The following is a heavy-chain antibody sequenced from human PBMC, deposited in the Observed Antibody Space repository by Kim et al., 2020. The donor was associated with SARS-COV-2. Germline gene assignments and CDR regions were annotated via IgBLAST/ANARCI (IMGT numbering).Heavy chain of an antibody. V-gene: IGHV3-23*01. CDR2: ISGNGGGT. D-gene: IGHD6-19*01. Sequence: GGSLRLSCAASGFTFSSYAMNWVRQAPGKGLEWVSAISGNGGGTYYADSVKGRFTISRDNSKNTLYLQMNSLRGEDTAVYFCARDPWGSDWSAFDYCGQG. CDR1: GFTFSSYA. J-gene: IGHJ4*02. CDR3: ARDPWGSDWSAFDY.